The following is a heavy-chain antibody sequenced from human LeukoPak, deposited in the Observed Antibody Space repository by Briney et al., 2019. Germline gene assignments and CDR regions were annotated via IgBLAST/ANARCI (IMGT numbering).Heavy chain of an antibody. V-gene: IGHV4-61*02. CDR1: GGSISSGSYY. CDR2: IYTSGST. D-gene: IGHD6-6*01. Sequence: SETLPLTCTVSGGSISSGSYYWSWIRQPAGKGLEWIGRIYTSGSTNYNPSLKSRVTISVDTSKNQFSLKLSSVTAADTAVYYCARGYSSSSKGDFDYWGQGTLVTVSS. J-gene: IGHJ4*02. CDR3: ARGYSSSSKGDFDY.